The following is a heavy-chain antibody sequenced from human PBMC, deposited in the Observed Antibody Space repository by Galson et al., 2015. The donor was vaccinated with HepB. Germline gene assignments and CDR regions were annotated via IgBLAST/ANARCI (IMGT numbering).Heavy chain of an antibody. Sequence: SLRLSCTASGFVFDDFGIAWVRQAPGQGLEWVSTIRADGGETHYVESIKDRFTISRDNSKSMLYLQMNSLRAVDTAVYYCAKDVGRGSSFFDYWGQGTLVTVSS. V-gene: IGHV3-23*01. CDR1: GFVFDDFG. J-gene: IGHJ4*02. D-gene: IGHD2-15*01. CDR2: IRADGGET. CDR3: AKDVGRGSSFFDY.